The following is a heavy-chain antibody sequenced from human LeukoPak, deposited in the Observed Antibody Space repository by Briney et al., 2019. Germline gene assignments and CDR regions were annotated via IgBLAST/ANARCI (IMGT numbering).Heavy chain of an antibody. CDR1: GVSISSSGHY. J-gene: IGHJ4*02. V-gene: IGHV4-30-2*01. CDR2: VYQSGIT. CDR3: AAVDTVDDDSYYIDF. D-gene: IGHD5-18*01. Sequence: SETLSLTCTVSGVSISSSGHYWSWIRQPPGKGLEWIGYVYQSGITYYNPSLKSRVTISLDRSKNQFSLELSSVTAADTAVYFCAAVDTVDDDSYYIDFWGQGTLVTVSS.